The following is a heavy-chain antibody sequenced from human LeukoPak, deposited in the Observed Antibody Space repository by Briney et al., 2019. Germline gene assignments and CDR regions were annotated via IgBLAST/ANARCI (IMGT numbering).Heavy chain of an antibody. CDR1: GFTFGSYA. CDR3: AREKIRERYKYYFDY. J-gene: IGHJ4*02. D-gene: IGHD1-1*01. Sequence: PGRSLRLSCAASGFTFGSYAMHWVRQAPGKGLEWVAVISYDGSNKYYADSVKGRFTISRDNSKNTLYLQMNSLRAEDTAVYYCAREKIRERYKYYFDYWGQGTLVTVSS. V-gene: IGHV3-30-3*01. CDR2: ISYDGSNK.